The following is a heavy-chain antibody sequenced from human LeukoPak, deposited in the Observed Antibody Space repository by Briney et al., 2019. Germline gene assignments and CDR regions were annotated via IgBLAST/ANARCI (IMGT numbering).Heavy chain of an antibody. D-gene: IGHD4-11*01. Sequence: SETLSLTCTVSGGSISSGGYYWSWIRQHPGKGLEWIGYIYYGGSTYYNPSLKSRVTISVDTSKNQFSLKLSSVTAADTAVYYCAREGMTTVTIDYWGQGTLVTVSS. J-gene: IGHJ4*02. CDR1: GGSISSGGYY. CDR2: IYYGGST. CDR3: AREGMTTVTIDY. V-gene: IGHV4-31*03.